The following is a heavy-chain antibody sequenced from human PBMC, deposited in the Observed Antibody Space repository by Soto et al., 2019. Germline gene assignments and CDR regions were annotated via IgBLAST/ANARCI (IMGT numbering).Heavy chain of an antibody. J-gene: IGHJ3*02. D-gene: IGHD3-3*01. CDR3: AKLGQITTFGVGYDAFDI. CDR2: ISGSGGST. CDR1: GFTFSSYA. V-gene: IGHV3-23*01. Sequence: XVSLRLSCAASGFTFSSYAMSWVRQAPGKGLEWVSAISGSGGSTYYADSVKGRFTISRDNSKNTLYLQMNSLRAEDTAVYYCAKLGQITTFGVGYDAFDIWGQGTMVTVSS.